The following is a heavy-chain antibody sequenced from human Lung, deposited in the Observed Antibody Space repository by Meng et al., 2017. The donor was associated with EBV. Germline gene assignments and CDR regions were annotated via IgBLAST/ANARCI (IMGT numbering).Heavy chain of an antibody. CDR3: ARAVDTGYFDY. J-gene: IGHJ4*02. Sequence: GQPQGSGPGLVKPSQTLSRTCTVAGGSISSGGHYWSWIRQHPGKSLEWIGYIYYSGSTYYNPSLKSLVSISVDTSNNQFSLKLSSVTAADTAVYYCARAVDTGYFDYWGQGTLVTVSS. D-gene: IGHD5-18*01. V-gene: IGHV4-31*01. CDR2: IYYSGST. CDR1: GGSISSGGHY.